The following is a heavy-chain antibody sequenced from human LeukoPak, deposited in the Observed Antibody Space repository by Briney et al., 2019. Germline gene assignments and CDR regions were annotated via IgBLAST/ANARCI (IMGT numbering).Heavy chain of an antibody. CDR3: ATAPLYSSSWYFRGYFDD. J-gene: IGHJ4*02. CDR1: GFTFSSFD. V-gene: IGHV3-30*03. Sequence: GGSLRLSCSASGFTFSSFDMHWGRQAPGKGLEWVAVISYDGSRKDYTDSVNGRFTISRDNSKNTLYLQMNSLRAEDTAVYYCATAPLYSSSWYFRGYFDDWGQGTLVTVSS. D-gene: IGHD6-13*01. CDR2: ISYDGSRK.